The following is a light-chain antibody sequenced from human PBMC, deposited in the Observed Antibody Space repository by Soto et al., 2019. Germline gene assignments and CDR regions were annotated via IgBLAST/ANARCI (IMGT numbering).Light chain of an antibody. CDR1: QSVSSN. V-gene: IGKV3D-15*01. CDR2: ATF. CDR3: QQYNDWPLT. J-gene: IGKJ1*01. Sequence: PAPLPWSPGKGATLSSRSSQSVSSNLAWYQQKPGQAPSLLIYATFTRATGIPARFSGTGSGTEFTLTINSLQSEDFAVYYCQQYNDWPLTFGQGTKVDIK.